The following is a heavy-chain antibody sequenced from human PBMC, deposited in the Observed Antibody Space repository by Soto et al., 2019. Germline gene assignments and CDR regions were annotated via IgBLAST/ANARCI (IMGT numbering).Heavy chain of an antibody. CDR1: GFTFSNYE. Sequence: GGSLRLSCAASGFTFSNYEMHWVRQAPGKGLEYVSGISNNGAHTDYAKSVKGRFTISRDNSENTLYLQMGSLRAEDMALYYCASCCYCCRWPSVFMYFCGKGTSVLVSS. J-gene: IGHJ6*03. V-gene: IGHV3-64*01. CDR3: ASCCYCCRWPSVFMYF. D-gene: IGHD2-21*01. CDR2: ISNNGAHT.